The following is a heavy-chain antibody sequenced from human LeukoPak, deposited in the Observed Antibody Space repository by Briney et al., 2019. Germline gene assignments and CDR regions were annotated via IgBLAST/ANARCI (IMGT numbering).Heavy chain of an antibody. J-gene: IGHJ1*01. CDR3: GRAFPPLRTSSAGDL. Sequence: GGSLRLSCVVSGFTFSSYEMNWVRQAPGKGLEWVSAISGRSSHVYYGESVKGRFTISRDNAKNSLYLQLDSLGVEDTAVYYCGRAFPPLRTSSAGDLWGQGTLVTVSS. D-gene: IGHD3-16*01. CDR1: GFTFSSYE. CDR2: ISGRSSHV. V-gene: IGHV3-21*01.